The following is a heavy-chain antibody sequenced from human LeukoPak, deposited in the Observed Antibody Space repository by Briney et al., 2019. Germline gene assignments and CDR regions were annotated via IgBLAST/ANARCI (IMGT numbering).Heavy chain of an antibody. CDR2: IYPGDSDT. CDR1: GYSFTSYW. CDR3: ARQAGYYDSSAFDP. J-gene: IGHJ5*02. D-gene: IGHD3-22*01. Sequence: KRGESLKISCKGSGYSFTSYWIGWVRQMPGKGLECMGIIYPGDSDTRYSPSFQGQVTISADKSISTAYLQWSSLKASDTAIYYCARQAGYYDSSAFDPWGQGTLVTVSS. V-gene: IGHV5-51*01.